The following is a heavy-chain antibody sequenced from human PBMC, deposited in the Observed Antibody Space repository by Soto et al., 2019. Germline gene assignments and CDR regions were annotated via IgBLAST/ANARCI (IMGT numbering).Heavy chain of an antibody. Sequence: QVQLVQSGAEVKKPGASVKVSCKAPRYIFTAYFMHWVRQAPGQGLEWMGWINPNNGATHYGLSFQGRVTMTRDTSICTAYMALSSLRSDDTAVYYCASHDPGARFDPWGHGTLVIVSS. CDR2: INPNNGAT. D-gene: IGHD1-1*01. V-gene: IGHV1-2*02. CDR3: ASHDPGARFDP. CDR1: RYIFTAYF. J-gene: IGHJ5*02.